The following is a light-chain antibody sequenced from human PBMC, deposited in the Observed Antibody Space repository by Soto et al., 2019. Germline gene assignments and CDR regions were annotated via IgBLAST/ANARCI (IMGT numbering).Light chain of an antibody. CDR2: GAT. Sequence: EIVMTQSPATLSVSPGERVTLSCRASQSVRSNLAWYQQKAGQAPRLLIHGATTRATGIPARFSGSESGTDFTLTISSLQSEDFAVYYCQQYNNWPLTFGGGTKVEIK. V-gene: IGKV3-15*01. CDR1: QSVRSN. CDR3: QQYNNWPLT. J-gene: IGKJ4*01.